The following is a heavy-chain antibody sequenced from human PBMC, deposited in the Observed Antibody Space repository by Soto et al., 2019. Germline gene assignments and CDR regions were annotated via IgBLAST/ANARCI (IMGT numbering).Heavy chain of an antibody. CDR1: GFTFGDYA. Sequence: EVQLVESGGGLVQPGRSLRLSCTASGFTFGDYAMSWVRQAPGKGLEWVGFIRSKAYGGTTEYAASVKGRFTISRDDSKSIAYLQMNSLKTEDTAVYYCTSSGFAVTYYYYYSGMDVWGQGTTVTVSS. J-gene: IGHJ6*02. D-gene: IGHD3-10*01. CDR3: TSSGFAVTYYYYYSGMDV. CDR2: IRSKAYGGTT. V-gene: IGHV3-49*04.